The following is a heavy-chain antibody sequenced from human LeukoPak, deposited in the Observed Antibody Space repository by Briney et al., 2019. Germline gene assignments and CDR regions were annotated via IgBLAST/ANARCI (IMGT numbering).Heavy chain of an antibody. CDR2: ISGSGGST. CDR3: AKDFRRVVRGVTNQGTDAFDI. D-gene: IGHD3-10*01. CDR1: GFTFSSYA. V-gene: IGHV3-23*01. J-gene: IGHJ3*02. Sequence: GGSLRLSCAASGFTFSSYAMSWVRQAPGKGLEWVSAISGSGGSTYYADSVKGRFTISRDNSKNTLYLQMNSLRAEDTAVYYCAKDFRRVVRGVTNQGTDAFDIWGQGTMVTVST.